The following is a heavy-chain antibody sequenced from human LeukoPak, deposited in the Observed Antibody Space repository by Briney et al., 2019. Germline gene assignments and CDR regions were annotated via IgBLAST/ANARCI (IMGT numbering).Heavy chain of an antibody. Sequence: GGSLRLSCAASGFAFSSYNMNWVRQAPGKGLEWISYIGSSGSPTHYADSVGGRFTISRDNAKNSLYLQMNSLRDEGTAVYFCARRPYSDTSGRLSDVWGQGTTVTVS. CDR2: IGSSGSPT. V-gene: IGHV3-48*02. D-gene: IGHD3-22*01. CDR1: GFAFSSYN. CDR3: ARRPYSDTSGRLSDV. J-gene: IGHJ6*02.